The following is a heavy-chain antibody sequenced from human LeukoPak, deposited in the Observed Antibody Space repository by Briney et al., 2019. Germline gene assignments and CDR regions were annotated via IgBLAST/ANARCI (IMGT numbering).Heavy chain of an antibody. Sequence: ASVKVSCKASGGTFSSYAISWVRQAPGQGLEWMGGIIPIFGTANYAQKFQGRVTITADESTSTAYLELSSLRSEDTAVYHCARDGYCSGGSCYGMDVWGQGTTVTVSS. CDR1: GGTFSSYA. V-gene: IGHV1-69*13. CDR3: ARDGYCSGGSCYGMDV. J-gene: IGHJ6*02. CDR2: IIPIFGTA. D-gene: IGHD2-15*01.